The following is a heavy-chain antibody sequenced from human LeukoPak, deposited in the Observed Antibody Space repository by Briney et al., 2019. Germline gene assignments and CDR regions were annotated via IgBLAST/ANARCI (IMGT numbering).Heavy chain of an antibody. J-gene: IGHJ4*02. CDR3: ARDGGTDFDY. CDR2: IKQDGSEK. V-gene: IGHV3-7*01. Sequence: GGSLRLSCAASGFTFSNYWMSWVRQAPGKGLEWVANIKQDGSEKYYVDSVKGRFTISRDNAKNTLYLQMNSLRAEDTAVYYCARDGGTDFDYWGQGTLVTVSS. D-gene: IGHD3-16*01. CDR1: GFTFSNYW.